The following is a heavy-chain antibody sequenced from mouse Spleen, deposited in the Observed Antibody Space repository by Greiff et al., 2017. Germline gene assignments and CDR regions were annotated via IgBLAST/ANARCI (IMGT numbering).Heavy chain of an antibody. CDR2: IRLKSDNYAT. J-gene: IGHJ1*03. CDR1: GFTFSNYW. D-gene: IGHD2-1*01. CDR3: TGPIYYGKGYFDV. Sequence: DVQLVESGGGLVQPGGSMKLSCVASGFTFSNYWMDWVRQSPEKGLEWVAQIRLKSDNYATHYAESVKGRFTISRDDSKSSVYLQMNNLRAEDTGIYYCTGPIYYGKGYFDVWGTGTTVTVSS. V-gene: IGHV6-3*01.